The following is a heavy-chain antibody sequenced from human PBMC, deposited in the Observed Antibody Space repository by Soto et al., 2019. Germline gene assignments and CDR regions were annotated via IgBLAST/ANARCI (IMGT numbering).Heavy chain of an antibody. CDR3: ARDQCAGFDY. J-gene: IGHJ4*02. CDR1: GFTFSSYG. CDR2: IWYDGSNK. Sequence: QVQLVESGGGVVQPGRSLRLSCAASGFTFSSYGMHWVRQAPGKGLEWVAVIWYDGSNKYYADSVKGRFTISSYNSKNMLYLQMNGLRAEDTAVYYCARDQCAGFDYWGQGTLVTVSS. V-gene: IGHV3-33*01.